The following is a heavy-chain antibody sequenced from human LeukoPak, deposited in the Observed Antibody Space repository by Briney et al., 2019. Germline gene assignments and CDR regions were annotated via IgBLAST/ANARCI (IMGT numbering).Heavy chain of an antibody. J-gene: IGHJ2*01. V-gene: IGHV4-34*01. Sequence: SETLSLTCAVYGGSFSGYYWSWIRHPPGKGVEWFGEINHSGSTNYNLSLKSRVTISVDTSKNQFSLKLSSVTAADTAVYYCARAPHSYDSGTYSVQQYFDLWGRGTLVTVSS. D-gene: IGHD3-22*01. CDR2: INHSGST. CDR3: ARAPHSYDSGTYSVQQYFDL. CDR1: GGSFSGYY.